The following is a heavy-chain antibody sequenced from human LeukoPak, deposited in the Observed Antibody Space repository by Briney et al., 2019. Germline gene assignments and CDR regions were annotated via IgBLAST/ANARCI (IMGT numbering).Heavy chain of an antibody. J-gene: IGHJ5*02. V-gene: IGHV2-70*04. CDR1: GFSLSTYGMR. CDR2: IDWDDDK. CDR3: VRTQGSSWELLFDP. D-gene: IGHD6-13*01. Sequence: ESGPALVKPTQTLTLTCTFSGFSLSTYGMRVSWIRQPPGKALEWLARIDWDDDKFYSTSLKTRLTISKDNSKNQVVLTMTNMDPVDTATYYCVRTQGSSWELLFDPWGQGTLVTVSS.